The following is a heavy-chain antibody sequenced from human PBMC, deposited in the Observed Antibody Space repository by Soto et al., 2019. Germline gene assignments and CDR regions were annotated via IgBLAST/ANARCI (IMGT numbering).Heavy chain of an antibody. CDR3: ARDCSSTSCYDY. Sequence: NPSETLSLTCAVYGGSFSGYYWSWIRQPPGKGLEWIGEINHSGSTNYNPSLKSRVTISVDTSKNQFSLKLSSVTAADTAVYYCARDCSSTSCYDYWGQGTLVTSPQ. V-gene: IGHV4-34*01. CDR2: INHSGST. J-gene: IGHJ4*02. CDR1: GGSFSGYY. D-gene: IGHD2-2*01.